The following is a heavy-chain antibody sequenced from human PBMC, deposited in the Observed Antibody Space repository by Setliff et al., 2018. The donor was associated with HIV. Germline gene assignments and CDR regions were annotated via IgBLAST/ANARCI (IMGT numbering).Heavy chain of an antibody. CDR1: GGSISGHY. J-gene: IGHJ4*02. CDR2: INSSGST. CDR3: ARHSPSDY. Sequence: PSETLSLTCTVSGGSISGHYWSWIRQPPGRGLEWIGYINSSGSTNFNPPLQSRVTISVDTSKNQFPLKLSSVTAADTAVYYCARHSPSDYWGQGTLVTVSS. V-gene: IGHV4-4*09.